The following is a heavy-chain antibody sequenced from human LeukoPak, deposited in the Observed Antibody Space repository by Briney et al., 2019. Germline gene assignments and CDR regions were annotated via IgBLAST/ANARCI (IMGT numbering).Heavy chain of an antibody. CDR2: IRSKANSYAT. V-gene: IGHV3-73*01. D-gene: IGHD1-26*01. CDR3: TSSRVGAINFDY. CDR1: GFTFSGFA. J-gene: IGHJ4*02. Sequence: GGSLRLSCAASGFTFSGFAMHWVRQASGKGLEWVGRIRSKANSYATAYAASVKGRFTISRDDSKNTAYLQMNSLKTEDTAVYYCTSSRVGAINFDYWGQGTLVTVSS.